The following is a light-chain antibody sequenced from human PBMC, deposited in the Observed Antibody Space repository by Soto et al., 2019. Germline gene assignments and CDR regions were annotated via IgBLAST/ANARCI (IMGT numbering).Light chain of an antibody. J-gene: IGKJ1*01. Sequence: DIQMTQSPSSLSASVGDSVTISCRPSQNIKRYLSWYQQKAGEAPKLLISAAFSLQSGVPSRFSGSGSGTDFTLIISSLQPEDFATYYCQQSYSIPWTFGQGTKVDIK. V-gene: IGKV1-39*01. CDR2: AAF. CDR1: QNIKRY. CDR3: QQSYSIPWT.